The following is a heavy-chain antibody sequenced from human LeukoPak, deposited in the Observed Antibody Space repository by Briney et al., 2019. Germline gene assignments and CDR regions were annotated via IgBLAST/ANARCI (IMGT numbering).Heavy chain of an antibody. J-gene: IGHJ3*02. Sequence: PSETLSPTCTVSGGSIRSYYWSWIRQPPGKGLEWIGYIYYSGSTNYNPSLKSRVTISVDTSKNQFSLKLSSVTAADTAVYYCARGLLDGYTHPAAFDIWGQGTMVTVSS. CDR2: IYYSGST. CDR1: GGSIRSYY. D-gene: IGHD5-24*01. CDR3: ARGLLDGYTHPAAFDI. V-gene: IGHV4-59*01.